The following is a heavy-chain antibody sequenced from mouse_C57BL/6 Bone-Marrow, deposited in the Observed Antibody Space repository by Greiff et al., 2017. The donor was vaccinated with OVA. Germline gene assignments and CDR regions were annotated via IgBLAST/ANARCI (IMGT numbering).Heavy chain of an antibody. Sequence: EVKLQQSGTVLARPGASVKMSCKTSGYTFTSYWMHWVKQRPGQGLEWIGAIYPGNSDTSYNQKFKGKAKLTAVTSASTAYMELSSLTNEDSAVYYCTRERIYYGYDGYFDVWGTGTTVTVSS. V-gene: IGHV1-5*01. CDR2: IYPGNSDT. J-gene: IGHJ1*03. CDR1: GYTFTSYW. D-gene: IGHD2-2*01. CDR3: TRERIYYGYDGYFDV.